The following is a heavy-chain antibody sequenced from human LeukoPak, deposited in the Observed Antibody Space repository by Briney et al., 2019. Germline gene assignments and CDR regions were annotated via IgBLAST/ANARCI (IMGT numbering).Heavy chain of an antibody. V-gene: IGHV1-24*01. J-gene: IGHJ4*02. CDR2: FNPEDGET. D-gene: IGHD2-2*01. CDR1: GYTLTELS. Sequence: ASVKVSCKVSGYTLTELSMHWVRQAPGKGLERMGGFNPEDGETIYAQKFQGRVTMTEDTSTDTAYMELSSLRSEDTAVYYCVCCSSTSCYGGYYFDYWGQGTLVTVSS. CDR3: VCCSSTSCYGGYYFDY.